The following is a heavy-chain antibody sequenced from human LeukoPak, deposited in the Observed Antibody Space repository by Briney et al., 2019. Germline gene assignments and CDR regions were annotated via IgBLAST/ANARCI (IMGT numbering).Heavy chain of an antibody. J-gene: IGHJ5*02. V-gene: IGHV3-48*04. Sequence: PGGSLRLSCAASGFTFSNYNMNWVRQAPGKGLEWVSYISSSRSAIYYADSVKGRFTIARDNANNSLFLQMSSLRAEDTAVYYCVRELSMVRDANWFDPWGQGTLVTVSS. CDR2: ISSSRSAI. CDR3: VRELSMVRDANWFDP. D-gene: IGHD3-10*01. CDR1: GFTFSNYN.